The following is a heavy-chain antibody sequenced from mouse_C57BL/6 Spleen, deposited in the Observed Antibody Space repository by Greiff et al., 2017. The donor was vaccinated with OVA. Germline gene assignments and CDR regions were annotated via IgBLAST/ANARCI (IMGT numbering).Heavy chain of an antibody. CDR1: GYAFTTYL. J-gene: IGHJ2*01. D-gene: IGHD3-2*02. CDR3: AREGDSSGYCDY. V-gene: IGHV1-54*01. Sequence: VQLQQSGAELVRPGTSVKVSCKASGYAFTTYLIEWVKQRPGQGLEWIGVINPGSGGTNYTEKFQGTATLTADKSSRTSYMQRSSLTSEDSAVYGCAREGDSSGYCDYWGQGTTLTVSS. CDR2: INPGSGGT.